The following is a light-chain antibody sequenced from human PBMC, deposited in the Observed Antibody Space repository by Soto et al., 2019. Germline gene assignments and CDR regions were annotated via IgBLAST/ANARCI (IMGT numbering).Light chain of an antibody. Sequence: DIQMTQSPSSVSASVGDRVSITCRASQGISNWLAWYQQKPGRAPKLLIYTGASFQSGVPSRFNGTGSGTDFTLTISSLQPEDVATYYCQQANSFPLTFGGGTKVEIK. CDR2: TGA. CDR1: QGISNW. CDR3: QQANSFPLT. J-gene: IGKJ4*01. V-gene: IGKV1-12*01.